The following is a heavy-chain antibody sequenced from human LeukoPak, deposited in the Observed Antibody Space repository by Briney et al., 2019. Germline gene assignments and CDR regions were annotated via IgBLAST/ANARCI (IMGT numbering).Heavy chain of an antibody. D-gene: IGHD3-9*01. CDR3: ARARRYYDILTGFSYYMDV. V-gene: IGHV4-59*01. CDR1: GGSFSGYY. CDR2: IYYSGST. J-gene: IGHJ6*03. Sequence: SETLSLTCAVYGGSFSGYYWSWIRQPPGKGLEWIGYIYYSGSTNYNPSLKSRVTISVDTSKNQFSLKLSSVTAADTAVYYCARARRYYDILTGFSYYMDVWGKGTTVTVSS.